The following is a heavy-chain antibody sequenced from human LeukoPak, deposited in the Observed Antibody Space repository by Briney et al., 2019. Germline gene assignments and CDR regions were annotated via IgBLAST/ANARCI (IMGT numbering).Heavy chain of an antibody. CDR3: ARTRGPNVFGGVHDY. Sequence: GGSLRLSCAASGFPFSSYAMSWVRQAPGKGLEWVSGISGGGGSTYYADSVRGRFTTSRDNSKNTLYLQVNSLRAEDTAVYYCARTRGPNVFGGVHDYWGQGTLVTVSS. CDR2: ISGGGGST. D-gene: IGHD3-16*01. J-gene: IGHJ4*02. CDR1: GFPFSSYA. V-gene: IGHV3-23*01.